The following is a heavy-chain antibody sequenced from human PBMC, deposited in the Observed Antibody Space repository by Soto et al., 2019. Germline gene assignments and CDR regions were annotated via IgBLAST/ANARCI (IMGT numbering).Heavy chain of an antibody. CDR2: ISGSGGST. V-gene: IGHV3-23*01. Sequence: GGSLRLSCAASGFTFSSYAMSWVRQAPGQGLEWVSAISGSGGSTYYSDSVKGRFTISSDNSKNTLYRQMNSLRAEDTAVYYCGKVRGPVAGHDAFVMWGQGTM. D-gene: IGHD6-19*01. CDR1: GFTFSSYA. CDR3: GKVRGPVAGHDAFVM. J-gene: IGHJ3*02.